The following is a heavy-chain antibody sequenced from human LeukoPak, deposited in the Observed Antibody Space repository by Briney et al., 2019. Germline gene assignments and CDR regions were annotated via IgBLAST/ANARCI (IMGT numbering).Heavy chain of an antibody. CDR3: ARVRVQGGSEGAGPRYMDV. J-gene: IGHJ6*03. CDR2: INPNSGGT. D-gene: IGHD3-10*01. V-gene: IGHV1-2*02. CDR1: GYTFTGYY. Sequence: ASVKVSCKASGYTFTGYYMHWVRQAPGQGLEWMGWINPNSGGTNYAQKFQGRVTMTRDPSISTAYMELSRLRSDDTAVYYCARVRVQGGSEGAGPRYMDVWGKGTTVTISS.